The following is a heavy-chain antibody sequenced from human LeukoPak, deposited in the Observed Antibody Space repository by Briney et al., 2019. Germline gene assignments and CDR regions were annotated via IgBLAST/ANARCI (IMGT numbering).Heavy chain of an antibody. CDR2: INPNSGGT. CDR3: ARGFWSGGDDAFDI. D-gene: IGHD3-3*01. CDR1: GYTFTGYY. V-gene: IGHV1-2*02. Sequence: ASVKVSCKASGYTFTGYYIHWVRQAPGQGLEWMGWINPNSGGTNYAQKFQGRVTMTRDTSISTAYMELSSLRSEDTAVYYCARGFWSGGDDAFDIWGQGTMATVSS. J-gene: IGHJ3*02.